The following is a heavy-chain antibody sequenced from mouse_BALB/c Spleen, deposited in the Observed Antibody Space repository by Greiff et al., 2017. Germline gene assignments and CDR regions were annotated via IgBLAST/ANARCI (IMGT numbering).Heavy chain of an antibody. CDR1: GFSLTGYG. D-gene: IGHD3-1*01. CDR2: IWGDGST. J-gene: IGHJ4*01. V-gene: IGHV2-6-7*01. CDR3: ARDRGGYYAMDY. Sequence: QVQLKESGPGLVAPSQSLSITCTVSGFSLTGYGVNWVRQPPGKGLEWLGMIWGDGSTDYNSALKSILSISKDNSKSQVFLKMKSRQTDDTARYYCARDRGGYYAMDYWGQGTSVTVSS.